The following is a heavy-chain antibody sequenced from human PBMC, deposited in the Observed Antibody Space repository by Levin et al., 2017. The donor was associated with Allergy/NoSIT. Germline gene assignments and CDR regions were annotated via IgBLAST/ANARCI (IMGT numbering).Heavy chain of an antibody. V-gene: IGHV1-2*02. CDR1: GYTFTGYY. CDR2: INPNSGGT. J-gene: IGHJ6*02. CDR3: ARDLKIVVVVAATKYYYYGMDV. D-gene: IGHD2-15*01. Sequence: ASVKVSCKASGYTFTGYYMHWVRQAPGQGLEWMGWINPNSGGTNYAQKFQGRVTMTRDTSISTAYMELSRLRSDDTAVYYCARDLKIVVVVAATKYYYYGMDVWGQGTTVTVSS.